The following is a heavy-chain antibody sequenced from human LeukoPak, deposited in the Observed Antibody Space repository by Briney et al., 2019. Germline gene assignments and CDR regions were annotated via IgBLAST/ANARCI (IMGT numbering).Heavy chain of an antibody. CDR2: IYSGGST. J-gene: IGHJ4*02. Sequence: SGGSLRLSCAASGFTFSSYWMSWVRQAPGKGLEWVSVIYSGGSTYYADSVKGRFTISRDNSKNTLYLQMNSLRAEDTAVYYCGLYGSGAWRSFDYWGQGTLVTVSS. D-gene: IGHD3-10*01. CDR1: GFTFSSYW. CDR3: GLYGSGAWRSFDY. V-gene: IGHV3-53*01.